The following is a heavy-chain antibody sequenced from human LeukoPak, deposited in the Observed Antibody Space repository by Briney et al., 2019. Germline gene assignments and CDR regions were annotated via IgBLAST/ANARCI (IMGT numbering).Heavy chain of an antibody. V-gene: IGHV3-30*01. CDR1: GLTFSSYA. Sequence: GRSLRLSCAASGLTFSSYAMHWVRQAPGKGLEWLAVISYDGSKKYYADSVKGRFIISRDKSNNTLYLQMNSLRTEDTAVYYCATGGTPNYYYYYYMDVWGKGTTVTVSS. D-gene: IGHD3-16*01. CDR3: ATGGTPNYYYYYYMDV. J-gene: IGHJ6*03. CDR2: ISYDGSKK.